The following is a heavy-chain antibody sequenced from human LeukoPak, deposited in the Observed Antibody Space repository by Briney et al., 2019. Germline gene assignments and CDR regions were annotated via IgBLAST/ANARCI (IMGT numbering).Heavy chain of an antibody. CDR2: IYYSGST. D-gene: IGHD3-22*01. CDR3: ARAMSDYYDSSGYYAGN. V-gene: IGHV4-31*03. CDR1: GGSISSGGYY. J-gene: IGHJ4*02. Sequence: SQTLSLTCTVSGGSISSGGYYWSWIRQHPGKGLEWIGYIYYSGSTYYNPSLKSRVTISVDTSKNQFSLRLSSVTAADTAVYYCARAMSDYYDSSGYYAGNWGQGTLVTVSS.